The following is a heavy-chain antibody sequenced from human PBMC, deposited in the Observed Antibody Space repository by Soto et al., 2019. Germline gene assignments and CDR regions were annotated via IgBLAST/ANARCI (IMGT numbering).Heavy chain of an antibody. J-gene: IGHJ6*03. CDR2: ISGSGGST. CDR3: AKGSKLRGYSGYDYRGYYYYYYMDV. D-gene: IGHD5-12*01. V-gene: IGHV3-23*01. CDR1: GFTFSSYA. Sequence: GGSLRLSCAASGFTFSSYAMSWVRQAPGKGLEWVSAISGSGGSTYYADSVKGRFTISRDNSKNTLYLQMNSLRAEDTAVYYCAKGSKLRGYSGYDYRGYYYYYYMDVWGKGTTVTVSS.